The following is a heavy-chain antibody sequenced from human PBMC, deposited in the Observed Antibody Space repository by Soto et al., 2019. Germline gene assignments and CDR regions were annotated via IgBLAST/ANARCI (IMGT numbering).Heavy chain of an antibody. CDR2: ISTKNEKT. J-gene: IGHJ4*02. CDR1: GYSLYSFG. V-gene: IGHV1-18*01. CDR3: AREASPMVGGFSPLSDN. Sequence: QVQLVQSGAEVKKPGTSVKISCKASGYSLYSFGISWVRQAPGRGLEWMGWISTKNEKTNHAPNFKGRLTMTTDTSRGTSYMDWRRLGSDVTPIYYCAREASPMVGGFSPLSDNWGKGTLVTVPS. D-gene: IGHD3-10*01.